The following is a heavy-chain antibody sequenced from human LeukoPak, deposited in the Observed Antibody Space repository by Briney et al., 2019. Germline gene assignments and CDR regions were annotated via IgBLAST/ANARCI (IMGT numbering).Heavy chain of an antibody. CDR1: GYTFTGYY. CDR3: PRVNCSSTSCYFYFDY. J-gene: IGHJ4*02. V-gene: IGHV1-2*02. CDR2: INPNSGGT. Sequence: ASVKVSCKASGYTFTGYYMHWVRQAPGQGLEWMGWINPNSGGTNYAQKFQGRVTMTRDASISTAYMELSRLRSDDTAVYYCPRVNCSSTSCYFYFDYWGQGTLVTVSS. D-gene: IGHD2-2*01.